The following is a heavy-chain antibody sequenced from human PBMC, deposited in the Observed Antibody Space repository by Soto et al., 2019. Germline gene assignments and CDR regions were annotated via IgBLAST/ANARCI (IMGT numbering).Heavy chain of an antibody. CDR2: IDSYGSAT. Sequence: GCSLRLSCAASGFSLCRYWMHWVRQAPGKGLVWVSRIDSYGSATSQVDSVEGRFTISRDNAKNTLYLQMNSLRAEDTAVYYCARGWVEGLSRQPPTDYWGQGTPVTVSS. D-gene: IGHD3-3*01. CDR3: ARGWVEGLSRQPPTDY. V-gene: IGHV3-74*01. CDR1: GFSLCRYW. J-gene: IGHJ4*02.